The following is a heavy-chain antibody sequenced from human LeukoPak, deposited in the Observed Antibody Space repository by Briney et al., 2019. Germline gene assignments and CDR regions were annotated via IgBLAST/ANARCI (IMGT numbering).Heavy chain of an antibody. CDR2: IYYSGST. Sequence: SETLSLTCTVSGGSISSYYWSWLRQPPGKGLEWIGYIYYSGSTNYNPSLKSRVTISVDTSKNQFSLKLSSVTAADTAVYYCATMVVTQAFDIWGQGTMVTVSS. CDR1: GGSISSYY. J-gene: IGHJ3*02. CDR3: ATMVVTQAFDI. V-gene: IGHV4-59*01. D-gene: IGHD4-23*01.